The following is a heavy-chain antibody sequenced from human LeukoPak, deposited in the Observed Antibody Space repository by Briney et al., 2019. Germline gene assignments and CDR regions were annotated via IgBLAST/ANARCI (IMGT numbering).Heavy chain of an antibody. CDR2: INPNSGGT. V-gene: IGHV1-2*02. CDR1: GYTFTDYY. CDR3: ARADYYYYGMDV. J-gene: IGHJ6*02. Sequence: GASAKVSCKASGYTFTDYYTHWVRQAPGQGLEWMAWINPNSGGTNYAQKFQGRVTMTRDTSISTAYMELSRLRSDDTAVYYCARADYYYYGMDVWGQGTTVTVSS.